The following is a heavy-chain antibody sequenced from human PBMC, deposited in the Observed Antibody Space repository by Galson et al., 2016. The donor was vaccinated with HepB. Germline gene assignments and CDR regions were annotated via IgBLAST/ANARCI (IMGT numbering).Heavy chain of an antibody. Sequence: SLRLSCAASGFTFSDLYMNWIRQAPGKGLEWVSFISPSGTAIYYADSVKGRFTISRDNAKNSLFLQMNSLTAEDTSVYYCARDQDGGMIFDYWGQGALVTVSS. V-gene: IGHV3-11*04. CDR1: GFTFSDLY. CDR3: ARDQDGGMIFDY. J-gene: IGHJ4*02. CDR2: ISPSGTAI. D-gene: IGHD4-23*01.